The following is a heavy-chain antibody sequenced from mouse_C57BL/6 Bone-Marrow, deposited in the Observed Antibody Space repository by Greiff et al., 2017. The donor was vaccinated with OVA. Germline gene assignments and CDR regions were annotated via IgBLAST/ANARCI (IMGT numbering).Heavy chain of an antibody. CDR2: INPNYGTT. V-gene: IGHV1-39*01. Sequence: VQLQQSGPELVKPGASVKISCKASGYSFTDYNMNWVKQSNGKSLEWIGVINPNYGTTSYNQKFKGKATLTVDQSSSTAYMQLNSLTSEDSAVYYCARRGDYGSSPYWYFDVWGTGTTVTVST. CDR3: ARRGDYGSSPYWYFDV. D-gene: IGHD1-1*01. CDR1: GYSFTDYN. J-gene: IGHJ1*03.